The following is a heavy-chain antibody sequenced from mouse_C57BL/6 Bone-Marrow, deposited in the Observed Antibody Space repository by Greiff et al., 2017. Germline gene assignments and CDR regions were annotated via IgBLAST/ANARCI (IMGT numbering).Heavy chain of an antibody. V-gene: IGHV5-9-1*02. CDR3: TGLYYGSSYYFDY. Sequence: VQLKESGEGLVKPGGSLKLSCAASGFTFSSYAMSWDRQTPEKRLEWVAYISSGGDYIYYADTVKGRFTISRDNARNTLYLQMSSLKSEDTAMYYCTGLYYGSSYYFDYWGQGTTLTVSS. CDR1: GFTFSSYA. D-gene: IGHD1-1*01. CDR2: ISSGGDYI. J-gene: IGHJ2*01.